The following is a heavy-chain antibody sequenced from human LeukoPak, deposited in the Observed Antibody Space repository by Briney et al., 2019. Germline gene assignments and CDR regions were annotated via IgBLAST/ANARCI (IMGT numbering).Heavy chain of an antibody. J-gene: IGHJ5*02. D-gene: IGHD3-16*01. CDR3: ARDRSPGGLGFDP. V-gene: IGHV7-4-1*01. CDR2: INTNTGNP. CDR1: GYTFASYG. Sequence: ASVNVSCKTSGYTFASYGVSWVRQAPGQGLEWMGWINTNTGNPTYAQGFTGRFVFSLDTSVSTAYLQIGSLKAEDTAVYYCARDRSPGGLGFDPWGQGTLVTVSS.